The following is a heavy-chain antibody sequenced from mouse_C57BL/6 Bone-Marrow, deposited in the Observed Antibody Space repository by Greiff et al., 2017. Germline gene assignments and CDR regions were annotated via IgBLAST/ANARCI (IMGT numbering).Heavy chain of an antibody. D-gene: IGHD1-1*01. CDR1: GYTFTDYY. CDR2: INPYNGGT. Sequence: EVQLQESGPVLVKPGASVKMSCKASGYTFTDYYMNWVKQSHGKSLEWIGVINPYNGGTSYNQKFKGKATLTVDKSSSTAYMELNSLTSEDSAVYYCARIYYYGSSYVFDYWGQGTTLTVSS. J-gene: IGHJ2*01. V-gene: IGHV1-19*01. CDR3: ARIYYYGSSYVFDY.